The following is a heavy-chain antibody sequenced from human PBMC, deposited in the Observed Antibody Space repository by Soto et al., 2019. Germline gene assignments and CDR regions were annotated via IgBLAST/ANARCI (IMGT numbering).Heavy chain of an antibody. J-gene: IGHJ4*02. Sequence: QVQLVESGGGVVQPGRSLRLSCVASGFAFSTYGIHWVRQAPGKGLEWVAVIWYDGSIKYYADSVKGRFTISRDNSKNTLYLQMNSLRADDRAVYYCARASGPFDYWGQGTQVTVSS. CDR3: ARASGPFDY. V-gene: IGHV3-33*01. D-gene: IGHD5-12*01. CDR2: IWYDGSIK. CDR1: GFAFSTYG.